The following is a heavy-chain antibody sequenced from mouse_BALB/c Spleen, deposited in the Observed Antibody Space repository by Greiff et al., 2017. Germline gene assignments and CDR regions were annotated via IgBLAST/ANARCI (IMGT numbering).Heavy chain of an antibody. D-gene: IGHD1-1*01. Sequence: EVMLVESGGGLVKPGGSLKLSCAASGFTFSSYAMSWVRQTPEKRLEWVASISSGGSTYYPDSVKGRFTISRDNARNILYLQMSSLRSEDTAMYYCARCYGSSAWFAYWGQGTLVTVSA. J-gene: IGHJ3*01. CDR3: ARCYGSSAWFAY. CDR2: ISSGGST. CDR1: GFTFSSYA. V-gene: IGHV5-6-5*01.